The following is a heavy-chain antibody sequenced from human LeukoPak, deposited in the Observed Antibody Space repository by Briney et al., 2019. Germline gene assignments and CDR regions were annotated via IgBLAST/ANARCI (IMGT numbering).Heavy chain of an antibody. Sequence: GGSLRLSCAASGFTFSSYEMNWVRQAPGKGLEWVSYISSSGSTIYYADSVKGRFTISRDNAKNSLYLQMNSLRAEDTAVYYCARGDSSSWSDAFDIWGQGTMVTVSS. V-gene: IGHV3-48*03. J-gene: IGHJ3*02. CDR1: GFTFSSYE. CDR2: ISSSGSTI. CDR3: ARGDSSSWSDAFDI. D-gene: IGHD6-13*01.